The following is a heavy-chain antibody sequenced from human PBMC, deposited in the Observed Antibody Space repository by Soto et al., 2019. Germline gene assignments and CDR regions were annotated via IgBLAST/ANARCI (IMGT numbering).Heavy chain of an antibody. J-gene: IGHJ6*03. CDR3: AKAAGYDILTGYYRNYYYYYMDV. V-gene: IGHV3-23*01. CDR2: ISGSGGST. Sequence: LRLSCAASGFTFSSYAMSWVRQAPGKGLEWVSAISGSGGSTYYADSVKGRFTTSRDNSKNTLYLQMNSLRAEDTAVYYCAKAAGYDILTGYYRNYYYYYMDVWGKGTTVTVSS. CDR1: GFTFSSYA. D-gene: IGHD3-9*01.